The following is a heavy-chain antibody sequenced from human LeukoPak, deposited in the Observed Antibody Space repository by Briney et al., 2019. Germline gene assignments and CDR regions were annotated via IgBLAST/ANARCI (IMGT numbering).Heavy chain of an antibody. CDR3: ARDTGGFGESYFGY. Sequence: GGSLRLSCAASGFTFSSYSMNWVRQAPGKGLEWVSSISSSSYIYYADSVKGRFTISRDNAKNSLYLQMNSLRAEDTAVYYCARDTGGFGESYFGYWGQGTLVTVSS. J-gene: IGHJ4*02. CDR2: ISSSSYI. D-gene: IGHD3-10*01. V-gene: IGHV3-21*01. CDR1: GFTFSSYS.